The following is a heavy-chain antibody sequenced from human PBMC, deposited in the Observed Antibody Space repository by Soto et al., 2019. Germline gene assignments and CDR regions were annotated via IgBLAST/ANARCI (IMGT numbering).Heavy chain of an antibody. J-gene: IGHJ4*02. CDR2: ISSSGSTI. CDR3: ARDGRDYYDSSGYYVNYFDY. Sequence: PGGSLRLSCAASGFTFSSYEMNWVRQAPGKGLEWVSYISSSGSTIYYADSVKGRFTISRDNAKNSLYLQMNGLRAEDTAVYYCARDGRDYYDSSGYYVNYFDYWGQGTLVTVSS. CDR1: GFTFSSYE. D-gene: IGHD3-22*01. V-gene: IGHV3-48*03.